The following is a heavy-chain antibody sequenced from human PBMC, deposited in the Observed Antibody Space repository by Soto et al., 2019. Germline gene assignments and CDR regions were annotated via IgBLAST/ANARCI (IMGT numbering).Heavy chain of an antibody. V-gene: IGHV1-69*01. CDR3: ARDRLVVVTATDYYYYGMDV. J-gene: IGHJ6*02. D-gene: IGHD2-21*02. CDR1: GGTFSSYA. CDR2: IIPIFGTA. Sequence: QVQLVQSGAEVKKPGSSVKVSCKASGGTFSSYAISWVRQAPGQGLEWMGGIIPIFGTANYAQKFQGRVTITADESTGTAYMELSSLRSEDTAVYYCARDRLVVVTATDYYYYGMDVWGQGTTVTVSS.